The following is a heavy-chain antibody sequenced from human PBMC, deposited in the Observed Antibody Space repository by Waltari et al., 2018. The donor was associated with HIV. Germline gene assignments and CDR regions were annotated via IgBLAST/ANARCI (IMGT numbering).Heavy chain of an antibody. V-gene: IGHV3-21*01. J-gene: IGHJ5*02. Sequence: LVKPGGSLRLSCAASGFTFSSYSMNWVRQAPGKGLEWVSSISSSSSYIYYADSVKGRFTISRDNAKNSLYLQMNSLRAEDTAVYYCARDSRSIAAAVTGWFDPWGQGTLVTVSS. CDR1: GFTFSSYS. CDR3: ARDSRSIAAAVTGWFDP. D-gene: IGHD6-13*01. CDR2: ISSSSSYI.